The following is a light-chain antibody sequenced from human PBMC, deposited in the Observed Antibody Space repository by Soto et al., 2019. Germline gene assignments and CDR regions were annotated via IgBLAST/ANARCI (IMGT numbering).Light chain of an antibody. CDR1: QSISSY. CDR3: QQYHSYAPNT. V-gene: IGKV1-8*01. CDR2: AAS. J-gene: IGKJ5*01. Sequence: IRMTQSPATLSASPGARATISCRASQSISSYLAWYQQKPGKAPKLLIYAASTLPSGIPSRFSGSGSGTNFTLTISCLQSEDFAMYYCQQYHSYAPNTFGQGTKLEI.